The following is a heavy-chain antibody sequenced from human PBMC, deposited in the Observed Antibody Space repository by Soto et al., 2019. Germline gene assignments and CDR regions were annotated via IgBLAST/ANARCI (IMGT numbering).Heavy chain of an antibody. CDR3: AGPPELTRIYYYYGMDV. Sequence: SLKVSCKSSGGTFSSYAISWVRQAPGKGLEWMGGIIPIFGTANYAQKFQGRVTITADESTSTAYMELSSLRSEDTAVYYCAGPPELTRIYYYYGMDVWGQGTTVTVSS. CDR2: IIPIFGTA. J-gene: IGHJ6*02. CDR1: GGTFSSYA. V-gene: IGHV1-69*13. D-gene: IGHD1-7*01.